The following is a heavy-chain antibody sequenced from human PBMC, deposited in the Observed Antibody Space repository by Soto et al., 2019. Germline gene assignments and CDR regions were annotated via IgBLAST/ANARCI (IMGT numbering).Heavy chain of an antibody. J-gene: IGHJ4*02. CDR3: ARGVDYTWEMHRHYYFDH. D-gene: IGHD3-16*01. V-gene: IGHV4-39*01. CDR1: GDSISSSNYY. CDR2: ISYSGTT. Sequence: QVQLQESGPGLVKPSETLSLTCTFSGDSISSSNYYLGWIRQSPGKGLEWIGSISYSGTTYYNPYLRTRVTVSVETSKSQFCLKVSSATATDTAVYYCARGVDYTWEMHRHYYFDHWGQGTLATVSS.